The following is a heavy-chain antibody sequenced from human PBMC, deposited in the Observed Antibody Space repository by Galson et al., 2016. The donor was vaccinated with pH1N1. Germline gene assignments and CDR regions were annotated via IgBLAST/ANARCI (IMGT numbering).Heavy chain of an antibody. CDR3: ARPAEQQWLVILPFGY. J-gene: IGHJ4*02. D-gene: IGHD6-19*01. V-gene: IGHV3-48*03. CDR2: ISRSGSTI. CDR1: GFAFSSYE. Sequence: SLRLSCAASGFAFSSYEMNWVRQAPGKGLEWVSHISRSGSTIHYADSVKDRFTVSRDNAKNSLYLQMNSLRAEDTAVYYCARPAEQQWLVILPFGYWGQGILVTVSS.